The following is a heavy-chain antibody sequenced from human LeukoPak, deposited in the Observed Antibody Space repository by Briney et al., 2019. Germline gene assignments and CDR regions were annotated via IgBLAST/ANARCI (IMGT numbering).Heavy chain of an antibody. CDR3: ARADYYDSSGSDY. D-gene: IGHD3-22*01. CDR2: INSDGSST. CDR1: GFTFSSYW. J-gene: IGHJ4*02. Sequence: RGSLRLSCAASGFTFSSYWMHWVRQAPGKGLVWVSRINSDGSSTSYADSVKGRFTISRDNAKNTLYLQMNSLRAEDTAVYYCARADYYDSSGSDYWGQGTLVTVSS. V-gene: IGHV3-74*01.